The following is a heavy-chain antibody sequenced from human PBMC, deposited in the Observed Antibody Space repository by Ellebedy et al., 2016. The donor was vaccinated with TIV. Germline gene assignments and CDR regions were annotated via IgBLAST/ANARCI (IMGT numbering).Heavy chain of an antibody. CDR2: IKQGGSEQ. J-gene: IGHJ4*02. CDR3: ARDGGPIAAAADD. Sequence: GESLKISCAAYGFTFSSYWMSWVRQAPGKGLEWVANIKQGGSEQYYVDSVKGRFTISRDNAKNSLYLQMNSLRAEDTAVYYCARDGGPIAAAADDWGQGTLVTVSS. CDR1: GFTFSSYW. V-gene: IGHV3-7*03. D-gene: IGHD6-13*01.